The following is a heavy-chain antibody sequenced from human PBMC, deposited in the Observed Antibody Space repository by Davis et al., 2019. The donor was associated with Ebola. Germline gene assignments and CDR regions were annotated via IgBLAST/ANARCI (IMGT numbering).Heavy chain of an antibody. CDR2: IKRDSDEGTR. CDR1: GLTFSGYV. V-gene: IGHV3-15*05. CDR3: ATDEGGSRY. J-gene: IGHJ4*02. Sequence: PGGSLRLSCAASGLTFSGYVMNWVRLAPGKGLEWVARIKRDSDEGTRDYAASVRGRFIISRDDGGNTLYLNMNRLKTEDTATYYCATDEGGSRYWGQGAPVIVSS. D-gene: IGHD1-26*01.